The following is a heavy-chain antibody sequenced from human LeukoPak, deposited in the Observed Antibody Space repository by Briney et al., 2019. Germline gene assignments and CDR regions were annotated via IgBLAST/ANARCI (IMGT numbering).Heavy chain of an antibody. Sequence: GGSLRLSCEASGFSFDTHWMNWVRQFPGGGLEWVANIKPDGSAEYYLDSVKGRFSISRDNVKNLVYLQLNSLRTEDTAVYYCSGRSGFSSIYWGQGNLVTVS. V-gene: IGHV3-7*01. CDR3: SGRSGFSSIY. CDR1: GFSFDTHW. J-gene: IGHJ4*02. CDR2: IKPDGSAE. D-gene: IGHD2-2*01.